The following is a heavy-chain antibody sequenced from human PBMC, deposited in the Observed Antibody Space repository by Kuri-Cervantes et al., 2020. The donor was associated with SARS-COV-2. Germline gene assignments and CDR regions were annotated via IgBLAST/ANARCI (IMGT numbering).Heavy chain of an antibody. V-gene: IGHV3-48*03. D-gene: IGHD3-10*01. CDR1: GFTFSDYE. Sequence: GESLKISCAASGFTFSDYEMNWVRQAPGKGLEWVSYISISGSTIYYADSVKGRFTISRDNSKNTLYLQMNSLRAEDTAVYYCARETPWFGETLGPGWYFDLWGRGTLVTVSS. J-gene: IGHJ2*01. CDR2: ISISGSTI. CDR3: ARETPWFGETLGPGWYFDL.